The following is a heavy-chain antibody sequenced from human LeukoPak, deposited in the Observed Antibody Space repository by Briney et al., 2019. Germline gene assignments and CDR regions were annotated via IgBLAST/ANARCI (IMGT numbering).Heavy chain of an antibody. V-gene: IGHV4-34*01. CDR1: GGSFSGYY. CDR3: ARGMITFGGVMPIDY. Sequence: SETLSLTCAVYGGSFSGYYWSWIRQPPGKGLEWIGEINHSGSTNYNPSPKSRVTISVDTSKNQFSLKLSSVTAADTAVYYCARGMITFGGVMPIDYWGQGTLVTVSS. D-gene: IGHD3-16*01. J-gene: IGHJ4*02. CDR2: INHSGST.